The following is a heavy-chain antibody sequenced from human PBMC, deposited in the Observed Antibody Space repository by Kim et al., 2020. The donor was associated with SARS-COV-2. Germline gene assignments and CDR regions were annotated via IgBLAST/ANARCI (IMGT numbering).Heavy chain of an antibody. CDR2: INAGNGNT. D-gene: IGHD3-22*01. J-gene: IGHJ4*02. CDR3: AATYYYDSSGYYLAEALDY. V-gene: IGHV1-3*01. CDR1: GYTFTSYA. Sequence: ASVKVSCKASGYTFTSYAMHWVRQAPGQRLEWMGWINAGNGNTKYSQKFQGRVTITRDTSASTAYMELSSLRSEDTAVYYCAATYYYDSSGYYLAEALDYWGQRTLVTVSS.